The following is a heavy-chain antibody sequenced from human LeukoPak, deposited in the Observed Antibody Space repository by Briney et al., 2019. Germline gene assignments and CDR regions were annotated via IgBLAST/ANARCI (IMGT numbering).Heavy chain of an antibody. Sequence: PSETLSLTCTVSGGSISSGYYYWGWIRQPPGKGLEWIGSIYYSGSTYYNPSLKSRVTIYEDTSKNQFSLKLTSVTAADTAVYYWARHGPSGSRWLNWFEPRGQGTLVTVSS. J-gene: IGHJ5*02. V-gene: IGHV4-39*01. CDR2: IYYSGST. CDR3: ARHGPSGSRWLNWFEP. D-gene: IGHD6-13*01. CDR1: GGSISSGYYY.